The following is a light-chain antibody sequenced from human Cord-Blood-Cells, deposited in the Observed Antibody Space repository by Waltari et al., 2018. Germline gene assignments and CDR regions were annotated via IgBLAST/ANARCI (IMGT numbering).Light chain of an antibody. CDR2: LNSDGSH. CDR3: QTWGTGIHWV. J-gene: IGLJ3*02. Sequence: SLGASVKLTCTLSSGHSSYAIAWHQQQPEKGPRYLMKLNSDGSHSKGDGIPDRFSGSSSGAERYLTISSLQSEDEADYYCQTWGTGIHWVFGGGTKLTVL. V-gene: IGLV4-69*01. CDR1: SGHSSYA.